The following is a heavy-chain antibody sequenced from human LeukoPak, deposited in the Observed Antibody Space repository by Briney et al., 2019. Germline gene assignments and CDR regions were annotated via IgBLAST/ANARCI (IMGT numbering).Heavy chain of an antibody. CDR1: GFTFDDYA. Sequence: GGSLRLSCAASGFTFDDYAMHWVRQAPGKGLEWVSGISWNSGSIDYADSVKGRFTISRDNAKNSLYLQMNSLRAEDTTLYHCAKDYGGSATPPLGFDYWGRGNLVPLSS. D-gene: IGHD2-15*01. CDR2: ISWNSGSI. J-gene: IGHJ4*02. V-gene: IGHV3-9*01. CDR3: AKDYGGSATPPLGFDY.